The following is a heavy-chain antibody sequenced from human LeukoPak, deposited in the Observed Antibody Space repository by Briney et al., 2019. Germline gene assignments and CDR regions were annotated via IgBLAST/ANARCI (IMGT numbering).Heavy chain of an antibody. Sequence: VKVSCKASGYTFPGYYMHWVRPAPGQGLEWMGWINPNSGNTGYAQKFQGRVTITRNTSISTAYMELSSLRSEDTAVYYCARRGYSYDYDYWGQGTLVTVSS. D-gene: IGHD5-18*01. V-gene: IGHV1-8*03. J-gene: IGHJ4*02. CDR1: GYTFPGYY. CDR2: INPNSGNT. CDR3: ARRGYSYDYDY.